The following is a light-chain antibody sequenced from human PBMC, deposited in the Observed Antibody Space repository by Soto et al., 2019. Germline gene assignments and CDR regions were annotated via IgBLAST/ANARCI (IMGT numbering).Light chain of an antibody. V-gene: IGKV1-5*03. CDR2: KAS. CDR3: QEYNSHSRYT. Sequence: DIQMTQSPSTLSASVGDRVTITCRASQSISGWLAWYQQKPGKAPRLLIYKASNLQSGVPSRFSGSGSGTEFTLTFDNLQPDDYATYYCQEYNSHSRYTFGQGTRL. CDR1: QSISGW. J-gene: IGKJ2*01.